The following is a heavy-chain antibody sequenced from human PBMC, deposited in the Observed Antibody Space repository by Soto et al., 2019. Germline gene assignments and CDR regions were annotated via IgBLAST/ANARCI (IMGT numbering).Heavy chain of an antibody. J-gene: IGHJ4*02. D-gene: IGHD3-22*01. V-gene: IGHV3-23*01. CDR2: ISGSGGST. CDR1: GFTFSSYA. Sequence: GESLKISCAASGFTFSSYAMSWVRQAPGKGLEWVSAISGSGGSTYYADSVKGRFTISRDNSKNTLYLQMNSLRAEDTAVYYCAKNPRDYYDSSGYYYPNTYYFDYWGQGTLVTVSS. CDR3: AKNPRDYYDSSGYYYPNTYYFDY.